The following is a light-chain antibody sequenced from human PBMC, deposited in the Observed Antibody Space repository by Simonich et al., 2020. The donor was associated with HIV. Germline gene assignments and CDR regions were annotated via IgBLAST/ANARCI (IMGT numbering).Light chain of an antibody. CDR2: EDS. J-gene: IGLJ2*01. V-gene: IGLV3-10*01. CDR1: ALPKKY. CDR3: YSTDSSGNHRV. Sequence: SYELTQPPSVSVSPGQTARITCSGDALPKKYAYWYQQKSGQSPVRVIYEDSKRPSGSPEGISGSSSGTMATLTISGAQVEDEADYYCYSTDSSGNHRVFGGGTKLTVL.